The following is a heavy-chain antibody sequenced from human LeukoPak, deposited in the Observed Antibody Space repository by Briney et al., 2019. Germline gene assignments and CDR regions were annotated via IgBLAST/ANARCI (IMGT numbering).Heavy chain of an antibody. CDR2: IYYSGST. D-gene: IGHD3-10*01. CDR3: ARQGIYGSGRDY. CDR1: GGSISSGDYY. J-gene: IGHJ4*02. Sequence: SETLSLTCTVSGGSISSGDYYWSWIRQPPGKGLEWIGYIYYSGSTYYNPSLKSRATISADTSKNQFSLKLSSVTAADTAVYYCARQGIYGSGRDYWGQGTLVTVSS. V-gene: IGHV4-30-4*08.